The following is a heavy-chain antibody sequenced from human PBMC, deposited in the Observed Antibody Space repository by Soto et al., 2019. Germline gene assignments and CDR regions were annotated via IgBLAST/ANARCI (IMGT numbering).Heavy chain of an antibody. V-gene: IGHV3-23*01. CDR2: IGNSCDST. D-gene: IGHD6-19*01. Sequence: GGSLRLSCAASGFTFSTYAMTWVRQAPGKGLEWVSAIGNSCDSTYYADSVKGRFTISRDNSKNTLYLQMNSLRADDTALYYCAKDSPTTGWPQGYFDYWGQGTLVTVSS. CDR1: GFTFSTYA. CDR3: AKDSPTTGWPQGYFDY. J-gene: IGHJ4*02.